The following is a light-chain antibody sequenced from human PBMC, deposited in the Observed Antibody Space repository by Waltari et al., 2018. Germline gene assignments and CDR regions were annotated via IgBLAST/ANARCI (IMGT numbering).Light chain of an antibody. J-gene: IGKJ2*03. CDR2: EAS. CDR3: QHYYSIPYS. CDR1: QGITND. Sequence: IQMTQSPSSLPASVGYRVTITCRASQGITNDLAWYQQKPGETPKLLIYEASSVQSGIPSRFSGSGSGTDFTLTISSLQSEDFATYYCQHYYSIPYSFGQGTKVEIK. V-gene: IGKV1-NL1*01.